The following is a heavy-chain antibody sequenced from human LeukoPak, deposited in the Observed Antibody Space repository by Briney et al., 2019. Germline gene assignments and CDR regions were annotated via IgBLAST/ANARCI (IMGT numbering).Heavy chain of an antibody. CDR2: ISYDGSNK. J-gene: IGHJ4*02. CDR3: AKVIVEWLLDY. V-gene: IGHV3-30*18. Sequence: GGSLRLSCAASGFTFSNYAMHWVRQAPGKGLEWVAVISYDGSNKYYADSVKGRFTISRDNSKNTLYLQMNSLRADDTAMYYCAKVIVEWLLDYWGQGTLVTVSS. CDR1: GFTFSNYA. D-gene: IGHD5-12*01.